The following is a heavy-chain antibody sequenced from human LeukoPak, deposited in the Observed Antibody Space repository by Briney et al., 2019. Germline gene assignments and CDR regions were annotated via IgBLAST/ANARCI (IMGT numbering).Heavy chain of an antibody. CDR2: INPNSGGT. D-gene: IGHD3-10*01. V-gene: IGHV1-2*02. CDR3: ARGDMVRGVIWRLDY. Sequence: ASVKVSCKASGYTFTGYYMHWVRQAPGQGLEWMGWINPNSGGTNYAQKFQGRVTMTRDTSISTAYMELSRLRSDDTAVYYCARGDMVRGVIWRLDYWGQGTLVTVSS. CDR1: GYTFTGYY. J-gene: IGHJ4*02.